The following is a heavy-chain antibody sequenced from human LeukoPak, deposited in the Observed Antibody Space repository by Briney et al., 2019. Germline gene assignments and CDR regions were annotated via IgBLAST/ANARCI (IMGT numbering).Heavy chain of an antibody. CDR3: ARSIAAAGPTAYYLVY. D-gene: IGHD6-13*01. V-gene: IGHV4-38-2*02. CDR1: GYSISSGYY. Sequence: SETLSLTCTVSGYSISSGYYWGWIRQPPGKGLEWIGSIYHSGSTYYNPSLKSRVTISVDTSKNQFSLKLSSVTAADTAVYYCARSIAAAGPTAYYLVYWGQGTLVTVSS. J-gene: IGHJ4*02. CDR2: IYHSGST.